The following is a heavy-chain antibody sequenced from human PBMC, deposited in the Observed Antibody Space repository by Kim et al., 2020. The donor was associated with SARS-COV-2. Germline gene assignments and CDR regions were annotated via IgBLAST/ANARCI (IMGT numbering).Heavy chain of an antibody. CDR2: IYYSGST. J-gene: IGHJ4*02. CDR1: GGSISSGGYY. V-gene: IGHV4-31*03. CDR3: ARGSIAAAGTLHYFDY. Sequence: SETLSLTCTVSGGSISSGGYYWSWIRQHPGKGLEWIGYIYYSGSTYYNPSLKSRVTISVDTSKNQFSLKLSSVTAADTAVYYCARGSIAAAGTLHYFDYWGQGTLVTVSS. D-gene: IGHD6-13*01.